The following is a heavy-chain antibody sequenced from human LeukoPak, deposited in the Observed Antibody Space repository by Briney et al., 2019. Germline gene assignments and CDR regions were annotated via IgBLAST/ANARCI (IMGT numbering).Heavy chain of an antibody. V-gene: IGHV4-59*01. Sequence: SETLSLTCTVSGGSISYYYWSWIRQPPGKGLEWIGYIYYSGSTNYNPSLKSRVTISVDTSKNQFSLKLNSVTAADTAVYYCARITYGDNHFDIWGQGTMVPVSS. CDR3: ARITYGDNHFDI. J-gene: IGHJ3*02. CDR2: IYYSGST. CDR1: GGSISYYY. D-gene: IGHD4-23*01.